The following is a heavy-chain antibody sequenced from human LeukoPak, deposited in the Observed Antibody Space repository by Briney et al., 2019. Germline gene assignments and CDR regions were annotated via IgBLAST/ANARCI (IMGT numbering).Heavy chain of an antibody. Sequence: PSETLSLTCTVSGGSISSSSYYWGWIRQPPGEGLEWIGSIYYSGSTYYNPSLKSRVTISVDTSENQFSLKLSSVTAADTAVYYCASGPGRRPPGRVFDYWGQGTLVTVSS. CDR2: IYYSGST. CDR3: ASGPGRRPPGRVFDY. V-gene: IGHV4-39*01. CDR1: GGSISSSSYY. J-gene: IGHJ4*02. D-gene: IGHD3-10*01.